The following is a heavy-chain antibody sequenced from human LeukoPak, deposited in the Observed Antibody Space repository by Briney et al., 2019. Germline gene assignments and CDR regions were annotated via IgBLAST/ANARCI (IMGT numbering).Heavy chain of an antibody. J-gene: IGHJ6*03. V-gene: IGHV4-59*12. CDR2: IYYSGST. CDR3: ARGKRYYYYYMDV. CDR1: GNSISSYY. Sequence: SETLSLTCTVSGNSISSYYWSWIRQPPGKGLEWIGYIYYSGSTNYNPSLKSRVTISVDTSKNQFSLKLSSVTAADTAVYYCARGKRYYYYYMDVWGKGTTVTVSS.